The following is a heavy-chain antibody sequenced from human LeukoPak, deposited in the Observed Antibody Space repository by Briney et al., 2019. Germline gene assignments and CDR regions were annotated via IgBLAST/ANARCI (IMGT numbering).Heavy chain of an antibody. Sequence: GGSLRLSCAASGFLFSRYAMHWVRQAPGKGLEYVSVISSNGGSTYYASSVKGRFTISRDNSKNTLYLEMGSLRAEDMAVYYCARVSGYSYSDTAFDYWGQGTLVTVSS. D-gene: IGHD5-18*01. CDR2: ISSNGGST. V-gene: IGHV3-64*01. CDR3: ARVSGYSYSDTAFDY. CDR1: GFLFSRYA. J-gene: IGHJ4*02.